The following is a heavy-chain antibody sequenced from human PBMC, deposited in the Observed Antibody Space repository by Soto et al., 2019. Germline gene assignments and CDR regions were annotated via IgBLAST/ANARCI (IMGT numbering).Heavy chain of an antibody. V-gene: IGHV6-1*01. CDR3: ARGPAAAYSYYYYYMDV. D-gene: IGHD2-2*01. J-gene: IGHJ6*03. CDR1: GDSVSSNSAA. CDR2: TYYRSKWYN. Sequence: QVQLQQSGPGLVKPSQTLSLTCAISGDSVSSNSAAWNWIRQSPSRGLEWLGRTYYRSKWYNDYAVPVKSRITINPDTSKNQFSLQLNSVTPEDTAVYYCARGPAAAYSYYYYYMDVWGKGTTVTVSS.